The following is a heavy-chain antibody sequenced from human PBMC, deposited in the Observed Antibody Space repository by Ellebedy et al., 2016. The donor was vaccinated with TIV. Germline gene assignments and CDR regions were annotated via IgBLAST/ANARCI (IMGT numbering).Heavy chain of an antibody. D-gene: IGHD4-17*01. CDR3: ARDGAVTTVFDY. CDR1: GYTFTDYY. V-gene: IGHV1-2*04. CDR2: INPNSGGT. J-gene: IGHJ4*02. Sequence: AASVKVSCKASGYTFTDYYIHWVRQAPGQGLEWMGWINPNSGGTNYAQKFQCWVTMTRDTSISTAYMELNRLRSDDTALYYCARDGAVTTVFDYWGQGTLVTVSS.